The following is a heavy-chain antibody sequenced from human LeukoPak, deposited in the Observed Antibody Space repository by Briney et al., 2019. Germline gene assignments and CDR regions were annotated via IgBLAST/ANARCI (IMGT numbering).Heavy chain of an antibody. Sequence: SVKVSCKASGYTFTGYYIHWVRQAPGQGLEWMGWINPNSGGTNYAQKFQGWVTMTRDTSISTAYMELSRLRSDDTAVYYCAREDYYGSGSLPWFDPWGQGTLVTVSS. J-gene: IGHJ5*02. CDR2: INPNSGGT. V-gene: IGHV1-2*04. D-gene: IGHD3-10*01. CDR1: GYTFTGYY. CDR3: AREDYYGSGSLPWFDP.